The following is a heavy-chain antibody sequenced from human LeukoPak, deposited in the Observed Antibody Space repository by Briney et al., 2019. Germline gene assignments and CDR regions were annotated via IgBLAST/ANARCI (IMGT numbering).Heavy chain of an antibody. CDR3: ARDSDFWSGYLLNYYMDV. CDR1: GYTFTGYY. CDR2: INPNSGGT. Sequence: ASVKVSCKASGYTFTGYYMHWVRQAPGQGLEWMGWINPNSGGTNYAQKFQGRVTMTRDTSISTAYMELSRLRSDDTAVYYCARDSDFWSGYLLNYYMDVWGKGTTVTVSS. D-gene: IGHD3-3*01. V-gene: IGHV1-2*02. J-gene: IGHJ6*03.